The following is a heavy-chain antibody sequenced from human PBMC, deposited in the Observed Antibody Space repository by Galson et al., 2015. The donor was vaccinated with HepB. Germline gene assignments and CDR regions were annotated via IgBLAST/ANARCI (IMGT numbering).Heavy chain of an antibody. CDR1: GFTFSSYG. CDR3: ARDLGLVEMATKGYYYDGMDV. D-gene: IGHD5-24*01. J-gene: IGHJ6*02. CDR2: IWYDGSNK. Sequence: SLRLSCAASGFTFSSYGMHWVRQAPGKGLEWVAVIWYDGSNKYYADSVKGRFTISRDNSKNTVYLQMNSLRAEDTAVYYCARDLGLVEMATKGYYYDGMDVWGQGTTVTASS. V-gene: IGHV3-33*01.